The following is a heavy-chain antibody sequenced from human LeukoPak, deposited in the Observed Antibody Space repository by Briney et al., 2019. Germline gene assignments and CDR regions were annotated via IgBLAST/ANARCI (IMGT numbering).Heavy chain of an antibody. Sequence: GGSLRLSCAASGLTFSSFAMRWVRQAPGKGLEWVSSVSGSGGATYYADSVKGRFTISRDNSKNTLFLQMSSLRVEATAIYYCAKEGTYYDSSGYYTHWGQGTLVAVSS. V-gene: IGHV3-23*01. D-gene: IGHD3-22*01. J-gene: IGHJ4*02. CDR3: AKEGTYYDSSGYYTH. CDR1: GLTFSSFA. CDR2: VSGSGGAT.